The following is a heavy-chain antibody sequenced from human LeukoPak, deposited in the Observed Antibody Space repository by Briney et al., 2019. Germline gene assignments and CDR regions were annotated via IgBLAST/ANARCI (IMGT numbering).Heavy chain of an antibody. CDR1: GYTIDSYS. J-gene: IGHJ1*01. V-gene: IGHV1-18*01. CDR3: ARGDCSGGGCFLPEHLRH. CDR2: ISAYNGNT. D-gene: IGHD2-15*01. Sequence: GASVTVSCKASGYTIDSYSISWVRQAPGQGLEWMGWISAYNGNTNYAQRVQGRVTMTTDTSTSTAYMELRSLRSDDTAVYYCARGDCSGGGCFLPEHLRHWGQGTRVTVSS.